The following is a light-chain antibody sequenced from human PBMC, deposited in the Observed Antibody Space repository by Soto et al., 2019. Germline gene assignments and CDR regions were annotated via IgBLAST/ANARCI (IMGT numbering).Light chain of an antibody. CDR1: QSVSSN. CDR2: GES. J-gene: IGKJ1*01. V-gene: IGKV3-15*01. CDR3: QQYNNWPRT. Sequence: EIVMTQSPATLSVSPGERATLSCRASQSVSSNLAWYQQKPGQAPRLLIYGESTRATGFPARFSGSGSGTEFTLTISSLQSEAFAVYYCQQYNNWPRTFGQGTKVEIK.